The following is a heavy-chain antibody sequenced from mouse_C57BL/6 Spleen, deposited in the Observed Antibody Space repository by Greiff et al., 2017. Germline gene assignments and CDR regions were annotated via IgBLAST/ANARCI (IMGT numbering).Heavy chain of an antibody. Sequence: QVQLQQPGAELVRPGTSVKLSCKASGYTFTSYWMHWVKQRPGQGLEWIGVIDPSDSYTNYNQKFKGKATLTVDTSSSTAYMQLSSLTSEDSAVFYCARETDRVYYFDYWGQGTTLTVSS. CDR2: IDPSDSYT. CDR1: GYTFTSYW. D-gene: IGHD3-2*01. CDR3: ARETDRVYYFDY. J-gene: IGHJ2*01. V-gene: IGHV1-59*01.